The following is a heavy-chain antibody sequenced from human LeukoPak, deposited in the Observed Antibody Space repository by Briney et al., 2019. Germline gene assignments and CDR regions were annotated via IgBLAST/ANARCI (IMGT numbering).Heavy chain of an antibody. CDR1: GFTFSSYS. J-gene: IGHJ4*02. CDR2: ISSSSSYI. Sequence: GGSLRLSCAASGFTFSSYSMNWVRQAPGKGLEWVSSISSSSSYIYYADSVKGRFTISRDNAKNSLYLQMNSLRAEDTAVYYCARSEGYCSSTSCFPPIDYWGQGTLVTVSS. CDR3: ARSEGYCSSTSCFPPIDY. V-gene: IGHV3-21*01. D-gene: IGHD2-2*01.